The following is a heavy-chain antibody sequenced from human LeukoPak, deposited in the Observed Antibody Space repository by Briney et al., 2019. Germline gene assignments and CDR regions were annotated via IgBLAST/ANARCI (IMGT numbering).Heavy chain of an antibody. CDR1: GFTFSSYS. CDR3: ARAKDRGYYYYMDV. CDR2: ISSSSSYI. V-gene: IGHV3-21*01. D-gene: IGHD1-14*01. J-gene: IGHJ6*03. Sequence: GGSLRLSCAASGFTFSSYSMNWVRQAPGKELEWVSSISSSSSYIYYADSVKGRFTISRDNAKNSLYLQMNSLRAEDTAVYYCARAKDRGYYYYMDVWGKGTTVTVSS.